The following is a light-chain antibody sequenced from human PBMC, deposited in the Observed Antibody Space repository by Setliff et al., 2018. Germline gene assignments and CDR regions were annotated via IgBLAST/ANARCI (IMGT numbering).Light chain of an antibody. CDR1: SSDVGSYNY. J-gene: IGLJ2*01. Sequence: QSVLTQPRSVSGSPGQSVTISCTGTSSDVGSYNYVSWYQQYPGKAPKLMIYDVTKRPSGIPDRFSASKSGDTASLAISGLRAEDEADYYCCSFAGRFYVRFGGGTK. CDR2: DVT. CDR3: CSFAGRFYVR. V-gene: IGLV2-11*01.